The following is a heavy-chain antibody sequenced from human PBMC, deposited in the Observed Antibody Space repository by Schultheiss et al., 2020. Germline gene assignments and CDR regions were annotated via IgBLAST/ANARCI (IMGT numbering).Heavy chain of an antibody. CDR2: INHSGST. Sequence: SETLSLTCTVSGGSISSYYWSWIRQPPGKGLEWIGEINHSGSTNYNPSLKSRVTISVDTSKNQFSLKLSSVTAADTAVYYCASKVVVAAKGWFDPWGQGTLVTVPS. V-gene: IGHV4-34*01. CDR1: GGSISSYY. J-gene: IGHJ5*02. D-gene: IGHD2-15*01. CDR3: ASKVVVAAKGWFDP.